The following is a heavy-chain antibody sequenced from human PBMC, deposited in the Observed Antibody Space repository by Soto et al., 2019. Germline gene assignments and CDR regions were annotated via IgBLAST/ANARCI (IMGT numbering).Heavy chain of an antibody. V-gene: IGHV3-66*01. Sequence: GGSLRLSCAVSGFTVSTNYMSWVRQAPGKGLESVSIIYSDGRTYYEDSGKGRFTTSRDSASNTLYLRMDNLRADDTAVYHCARDSSYYGSGRGVLDYWGPGTLVTVSS. CDR3: ARDSSYYGSGRGVLDY. CDR2: IYSDGRT. J-gene: IGHJ4*02. D-gene: IGHD3-10*01. CDR1: GFTVSTNY.